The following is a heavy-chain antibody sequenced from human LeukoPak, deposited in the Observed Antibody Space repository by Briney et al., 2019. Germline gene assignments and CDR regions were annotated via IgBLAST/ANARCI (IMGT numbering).Heavy chain of an antibody. CDR2: IYYSGST. CDR3: ARYHDPATVLRDFDY. D-gene: IGHD5-18*01. Sequence: AETLSLTCTVSGLPFSSSSYYWGWIRQPPGKGVEWIGSIYYSGSTYYNPSLKSRVTISVDTSKNQFSLKLSSVTAADTAVYYCARYHDPATVLRDFDYWGQGTLVTVSS. CDR1: GLPFSSSSYY. V-gene: IGHV4-39*01. J-gene: IGHJ4*02.